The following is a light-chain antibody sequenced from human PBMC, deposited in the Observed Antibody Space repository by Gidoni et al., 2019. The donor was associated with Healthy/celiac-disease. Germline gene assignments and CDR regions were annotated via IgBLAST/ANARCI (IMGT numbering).Light chain of an antibody. CDR1: PSVSSSY. CDR3: QQYGSSPNFP. CDR2: GAS. Sequence: EIVLKPSPGTLSLSPGERATLSCRASPSVSSSYLSWYQQKPGQAPSLIIFGASSRATGIPDRFSGSGSGTDFTFTISRLGPEDFAVYFCQQYGSSPNFPFGPGTKVEIK. J-gene: IGKJ3*01. V-gene: IGKV3-20*01.